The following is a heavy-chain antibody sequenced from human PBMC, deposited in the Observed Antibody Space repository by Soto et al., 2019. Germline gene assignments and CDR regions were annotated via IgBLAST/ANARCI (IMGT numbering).Heavy chain of an antibody. J-gene: IGHJ2*01. V-gene: IGHV4-34*01. CDR2: INHSGST. D-gene: IGHD3-10*01. Sequence: QVQLQQWGAGLLKPSETLSLTCAVYGGSFSGYYWSWIRQPPGKGLEWIGEINHSGSTNYNPSLKSXXTXSXXTSKNQFSLKLSSVTAADTAVYYCARGLRDGFFDLWGRGTLVTVSS. CDR1: GGSFSGYY. CDR3: ARGLRDGFFDL.